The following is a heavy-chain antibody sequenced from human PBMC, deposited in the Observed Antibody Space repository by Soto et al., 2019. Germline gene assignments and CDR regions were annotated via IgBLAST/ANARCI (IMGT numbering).Heavy chain of an antibody. V-gene: IGHV3-30-3*01. Sequence: GGSLRLSYAASGFTFSSYAMHWVRQAPGKGLEWVAVISYDGSNKYYANSVKGRFTICRDNSKNTLYLQMNSLRAEDTAVYSFARGVSVAMLVVVSFDYWGQGTLVTVSS. J-gene: IGHJ4*02. CDR3: ARGVSVAMLVVVSFDY. CDR2: ISYDGSNK. CDR1: GFTFSSYA. D-gene: IGHD3-22*01.